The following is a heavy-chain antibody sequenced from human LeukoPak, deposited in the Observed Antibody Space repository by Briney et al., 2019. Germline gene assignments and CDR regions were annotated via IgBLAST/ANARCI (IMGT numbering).Heavy chain of an antibody. CDR1: GDSVSSNSAD. V-gene: IGHV6-1*01. CDR3: ARESNYHYGMDV. J-gene: IGHJ6*02. Sequence: SQTLSLTCVISGDSVSSNSADWNWIRQSPSRDLEWLGRTYYRSKWYNDYAVSVKSRITINPDTSKNQFSLQLNSVTPEDTAVYYCARESNYHYGMDVWGQGTTVTVSS. CDR2: TYYRSKWYN.